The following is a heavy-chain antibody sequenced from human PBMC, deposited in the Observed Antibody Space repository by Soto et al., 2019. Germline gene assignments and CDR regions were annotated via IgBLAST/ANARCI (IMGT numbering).Heavy chain of an antibody. V-gene: IGHV4-4*02. J-gene: IGHJ4*02. CDR1: GGSISSGNW. CDR3: ASHRGNTYGPYDY. D-gene: IGHD5-18*01. CDR2: IDHSGST. Sequence: VQLQESGPGLVKPSWTLSLTCAVSGGSISSGNWWSWVRQSPGKGLEWIGEIDHSGSTNHNTSLKSRVTMSVDKSRNQFSLKLSSVTAADTAMYYCASHRGNTYGPYDYWGQGTLVTVSS.